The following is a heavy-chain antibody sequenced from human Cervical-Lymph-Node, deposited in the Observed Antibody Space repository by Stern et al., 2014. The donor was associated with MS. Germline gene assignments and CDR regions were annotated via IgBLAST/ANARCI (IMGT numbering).Heavy chain of an antibody. CDR1: GYTFGTFG. D-gene: IGHD6-19*01. CDR2: ISAYNGDT. Sequence: QVQLVESGAELKKPGASMTLSCKSSGYTFGTFGVSWVRQAPGQGLEWMGWISAYNGDTKFAQSLQDRTTMTTDTSTNTTYMELKNLRYDDTAVYYCARLSGPSALQWPEHWGQGTMVTVSS. CDR3: ARLSGPSALQWPEH. J-gene: IGHJ3*01. V-gene: IGHV1-18*01.